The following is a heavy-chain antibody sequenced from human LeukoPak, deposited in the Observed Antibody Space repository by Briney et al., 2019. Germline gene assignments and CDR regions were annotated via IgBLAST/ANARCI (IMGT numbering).Heavy chain of an antibody. D-gene: IGHD5-12*01. J-gene: IGHJ5*02. CDR3: ARDAATIPYNWFDP. Sequence: GRSLRLSCAASGFTFSSYGMHWVRQAPGKGLEWVAVIWYDGSNKYYADSVKGRFTISRDNSKSTLYLQMNSLRAEDTAVYYCARDAATIPYNWFDPWGQGTLVTVSS. CDR1: GFTFSSYG. V-gene: IGHV3-33*01. CDR2: IWYDGSNK.